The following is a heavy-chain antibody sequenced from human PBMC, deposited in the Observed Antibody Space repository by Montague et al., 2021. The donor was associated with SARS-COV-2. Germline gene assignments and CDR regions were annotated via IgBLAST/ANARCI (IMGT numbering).Heavy chain of an antibody. D-gene: IGHD3-10*01. CDR1: GITLTNYA. CDR3: AKIDYTSGSYWEPDFDY. CDR2: LSSSGEST. Sequence: SLRLSCAASGITLTNYAMFWVRQAPGKGLEWVSALSSSGESTNYADSVKGRFTISRDTSKNTLYLQMNSLRVEDTAVYYCAKIDYTSGSYWEPDFDYWGQGTLGHVS. V-gene: IGHV3-23*01. J-gene: IGHJ4*02.